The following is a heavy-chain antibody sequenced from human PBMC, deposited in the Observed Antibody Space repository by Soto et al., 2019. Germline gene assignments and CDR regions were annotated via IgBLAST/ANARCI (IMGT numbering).Heavy chain of an antibody. D-gene: IGHD2-2*01. Sequence: SETLSLNCTVSGDPLSYGGYYWTWIRQHPGKGLEWMGYIYHTGKTYYNPSLESRLAMSVDMSKNQFSLRLTSVNAADTAVYYCARDGSSTANWIDPWGQGTLVTVSS. CDR1: GDPLSYGGYY. V-gene: IGHV4-31*03. J-gene: IGHJ5*02. CDR2: IYHTGKT. CDR3: ARDGSSTANWIDP.